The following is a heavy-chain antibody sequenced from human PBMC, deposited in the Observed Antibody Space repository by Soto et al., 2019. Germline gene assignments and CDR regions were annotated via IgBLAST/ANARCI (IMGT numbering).Heavy chain of an antibody. V-gene: IGHV1-8*01. D-gene: IGHD2-2*02. Sequence: ASVKVSCKASGYTFTSYDINWVRQATGQGLEWMGWMNPNSGNTGYAQKFQGRVTMTRNTSISTAYMELSSLRSEDTAVYYCARGQVPAAIVPLPYYYYYAMEVWGQGTTVTVS. CDR2: MNPNSGNT. J-gene: IGHJ6*02. CDR3: ARGQVPAAIVPLPYYYYYAMEV. CDR1: GYTFTSYD.